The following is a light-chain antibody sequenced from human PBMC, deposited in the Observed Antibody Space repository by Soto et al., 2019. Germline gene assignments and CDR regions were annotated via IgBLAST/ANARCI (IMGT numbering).Light chain of an antibody. V-gene: IGLV1-40*01. Sequence: QSVLTQPPSVSRAPGQRGTISCTGSSSNIGAGYDVHWYQQLPGTAPKLLIYGNSNRPSGVPDRFSGSKSGTSASLAITGLQAEDEADYYCQSYDSSLSGAVFGGGTQLTV. J-gene: IGLJ7*01. CDR3: QSYDSSLSGAV. CDR2: GNS. CDR1: SSNIGAGYD.